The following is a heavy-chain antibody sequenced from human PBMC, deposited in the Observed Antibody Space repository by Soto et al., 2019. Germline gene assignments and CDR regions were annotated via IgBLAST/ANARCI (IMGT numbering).Heavy chain of an antibody. J-gene: IGHJ4*02. Sequence: EVQLVESGGGLVQPGGSLRLSCAASGFTFSSYSMNWVRQAPGKGLEWVSYISSSSSTIYYADSVKGRFTISRDNAKNSLYLQMNSLRAEDTAVYYCARDKVAGYYYSDYWGQGTLVTVSS. CDR2: ISSSSSTI. CDR3: ARDKVAGYYYSDY. D-gene: IGHD6-19*01. CDR1: GFTFSSYS. V-gene: IGHV3-48*01.